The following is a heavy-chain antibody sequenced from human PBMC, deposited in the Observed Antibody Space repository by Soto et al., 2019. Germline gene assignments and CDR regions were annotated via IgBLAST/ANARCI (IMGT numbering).Heavy chain of an antibody. V-gene: IGHV3-30-3*01. CDR3: ARGELAPRYFDY. D-gene: IGHD5-12*01. J-gene: IGHJ4*02. CDR2: ISYDGSNK. CDR1: GFTFGSYA. Sequence: QVQLVESGGGVVQPGRSLRLSCAASGFTFGSYAMHWVRQAPGKGLEWVAVISYDGSNKYYADSVKGRFTISRDNSKNTLYLQMNSLRAEDTAVYYCARGELAPRYFDYWGQGTLVTVSS.